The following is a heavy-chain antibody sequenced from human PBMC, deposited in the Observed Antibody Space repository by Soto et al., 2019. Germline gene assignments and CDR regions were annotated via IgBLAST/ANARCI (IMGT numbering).Heavy chain of an antibody. CDR1: GGSFSGYY. V-gene: IGHV4-34*01. CDR3: ARGPWRLWYSDY. D-gene: IGHD2-21*01. Sequence: ASETLSLTCAVYGGSFSGYYWSWIRQPPGKGLEWIGEINHSGSTNYNPSLKSRVTISVDTSKNQFSLKLSSVTAADTAVYYCARGPWRLWYSDYWGQGTLVTVSS. J-gene: IGHJ4*02. CDR2: INHSGST.